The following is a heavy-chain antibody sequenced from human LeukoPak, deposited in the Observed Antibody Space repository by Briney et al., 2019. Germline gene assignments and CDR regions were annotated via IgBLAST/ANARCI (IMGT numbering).Heavy chain of an antibody. D-gene: IGHD6-13*01. CDR3: AREDRIAAAGLNY. Sequence: ASVKVSCKASGYTFTGYYMHWVRQAPGQGLEWMGWINPNSGDTNYAQKFQGRVTMTRDTSISTAYIELSRLRSDDTAVYYCAREDRIAAAGLNYWGQGTLVTVSS. CDR2: INPNSGDT. V-gene: IGHV1-2*02. J-gene: IGHJ4*02. CDR1: GYTFTGYY.